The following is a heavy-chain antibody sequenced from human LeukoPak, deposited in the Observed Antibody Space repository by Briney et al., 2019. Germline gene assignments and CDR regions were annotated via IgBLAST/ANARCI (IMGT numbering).Heavy chain of an antibody. V-gene: IGHV3-21*01. Sequence: GGSLRLSCAASGFTFSSYSMSWVRQAPGKGLEWVSSISSSSSYIYYADSVKGRFTISRDNAKNSLYLQMNSLRAEDTAVYYCARDFLGGVAVARNWFDPWGQGTLVTVSS. CDR2: ISSSSSYI. CDR3: ARDFLGGVAVARNWFDP. D-gene: IGHD6-19*01. CDR1: GFTFSSYS. J-gene: IGHJ5*02.